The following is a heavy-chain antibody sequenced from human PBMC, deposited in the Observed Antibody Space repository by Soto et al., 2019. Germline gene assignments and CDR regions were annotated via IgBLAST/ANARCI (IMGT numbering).Heavy chain of an antibody. D-gene: IGHD3-10*01. CDR2: IKSKTDGGTT. Sequence: GGSLRLSCAASGFTFSNAWMSWVRQAPGKGLEWVGRIKSKTDGGTTDYAAPVKGRFTISRDDSKNTLYLQMNSLKTEDTAVYYCTTDPPHYYGSGSWTTDGYGMDVWGQGTTVTVSS. J-gene: IGHJ6*02. CDR3: TTDPPHYYGSGSWTTDGYGMDV. CDR1: GFTFSNAW. V-gene: IGHV3-15*01.